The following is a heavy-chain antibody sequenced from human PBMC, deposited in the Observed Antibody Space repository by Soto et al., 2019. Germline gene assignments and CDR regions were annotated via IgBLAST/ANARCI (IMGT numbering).Heavy chain of an antibody. D-gene: IGHD3-10*01. CDR2: IKSKTDGGTT. Sequence: GGSLRLSCAASGFTFSNAWMSWVRQAPGKGLEWVGRIKSKTDGGTTDYAAPVKGRFTISRDDSKNTLYLQMNSLKTEDTAVYYCTTDPPHYYGSGSWTTDGYGMDVWGQGTTVTVSS. J-gene: IGHJ6*02. CDR3: TTDPPHYYGSGSWTTDGYGMDV. CDR1: GFTFSNAW. V-gene: IGHV3-15*01.